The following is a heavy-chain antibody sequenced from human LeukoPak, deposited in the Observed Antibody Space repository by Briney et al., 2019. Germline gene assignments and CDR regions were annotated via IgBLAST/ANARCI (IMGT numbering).Heavy chain of an antibody. J-gene: IGHJ6*03. Sequence: GGSLRLSCAAYGFTFSSYSMNWVRQAPGKGLEWVSGIGTAGDIYYPGSVKGRFTISRENAKNSLYLQMNSLRAGDTAVYYCARDRGRYYMDVWGKGTTVTISS. CDR2: IGTAGDI. CDR3: ARDRGRYYMDV. CDR1: GFTFSSYS. V-gene: IGHV3-13*01. D-gene: IGHD6-25*01.